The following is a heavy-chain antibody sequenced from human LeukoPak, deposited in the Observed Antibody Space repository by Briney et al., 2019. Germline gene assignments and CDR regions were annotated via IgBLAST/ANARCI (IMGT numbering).Heavy chain of an antibody. CDR2: IYYSGST. CDR3: ARDRPPDFWSVRGAFDI. D-gene: IGHD3-3*01. Sequence: PSETLSLTCTVSGGSISSGSYYWSWIRQPPGKGLEWIGYIYYSGSTNYNPSLKSRVTISVDTSKNQFSLKLSSVTAADTAVYYCARDRPPDFWSVRGAFDIWGQGTMVTVSS. CDR1: GGSISSGSYY. J-gene: IGHJ3*02. V-gene: IGHV4-61*01.